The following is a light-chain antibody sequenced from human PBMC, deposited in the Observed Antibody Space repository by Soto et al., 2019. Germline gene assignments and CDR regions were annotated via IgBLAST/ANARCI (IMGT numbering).Light chain of an antibody. CDR3: QQYVTFPLT. J-gene: IGKJ4*01. V-gene: IGKV1-5*03. Sequence: IQMTQSPSTLSACVGDRVTVTCRAGQSIGSWLAWYQQKPGKAPNLLIFKASILQSGVPSRFSGSGSGTEFTLTITSLQPDDSATYYCQQYVTFPLTFGGGTKVEIK. CDR1: QSIGSW. CDR2: KAS.